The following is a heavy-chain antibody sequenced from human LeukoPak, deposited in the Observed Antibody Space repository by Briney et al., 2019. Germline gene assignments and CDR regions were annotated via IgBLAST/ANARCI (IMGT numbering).Heavy chain of an antibody. Sequence: GGSLRLSCAASGFTFSSYAMSWVRQAPGKGLEWVSAISGSGGSTYYADSVKGRFTISRDNSKNALYLQMNSLRAEDTAVYYCAKDVAAAGPSLSDYWGQGTLVTVSS. CDR2: ISGSGGST. D-gene: IGHD6-13*01. CDR1: GFTFSSYA. CDR3: AKDVAAAGPSLSDY. J-gene: IGHJ4*02. V-gene: IGHV3-23*01.